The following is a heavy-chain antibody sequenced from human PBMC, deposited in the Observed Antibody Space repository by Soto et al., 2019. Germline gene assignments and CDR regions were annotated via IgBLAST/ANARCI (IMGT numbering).Heavy chain of an antibody. J-gene: IGHJ5*02. D-gene: IGHD6-19*01. CDR3: ARDKMKDYGGSGWCDPTP. CDR1: GGTFSSYT. CDR2: IIPILGIA. Sequence: QVQLVQSGAEVKKPGSSVKVSCKASGGTFSSYTISWVRQAPGQGLEWMGRIIPILGIANYAQKFQGRVTITADKSTSTAYMELSSLRSEDTAVYYCARDKMKDYGGSGWCDPTPWGKGTLVTVSS. V-gene: IGHV1-69*08.